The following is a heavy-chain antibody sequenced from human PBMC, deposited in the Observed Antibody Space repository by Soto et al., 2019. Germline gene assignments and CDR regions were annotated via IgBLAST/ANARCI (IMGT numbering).Heavy chain of an antibody. CDR1: XGTFSSYS. CDR3: ARDGGRHSGGIDY. J-gene: IGHJ4*02. CDR2: IIPIFGTA. V-gene: IGHV1-69*01. Sequence: QVQLXXXXXXXXKPGSSVKXSCKXSXGTFSSYSXNXVXQAPGQGLEWMGEIIPIFGTANYAQKFQGRVTITADESTSTAYMELSSLRSEDTAVYYCARDGGRHSGGIDYWGQGTLVTVSS. D-gene: IGHD1-26*01.